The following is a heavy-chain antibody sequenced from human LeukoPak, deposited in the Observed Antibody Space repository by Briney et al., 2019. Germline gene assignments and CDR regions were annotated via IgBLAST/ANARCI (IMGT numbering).Heavy chain of an antibody. CDR2: IYPGDSDT. J-gene: IGHJ4*02. CDR3: AQLQGGGGSYSYVDY. D-gene: IGHD1-26*01. CDR1: GYSFTNYW. Sequence: GESLQISCQGSGYSFTNYWIGWVRPMPGKGLEWMGIIYPGDSDTRYIPSFQGQVTISADKSINTAYLQWTSLKASDSAMYYCAQLQGGGGSYSYVDYWGQGTLVTVSS. V-gene: IGHV5-51*01.